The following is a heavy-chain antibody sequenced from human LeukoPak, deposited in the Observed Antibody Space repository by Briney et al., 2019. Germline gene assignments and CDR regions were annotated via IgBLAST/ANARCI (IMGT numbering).Heavy chain of an antibody. CDR2: IRYDGSNK. J-gene: IGHJ4*02. Sequence: GGSLRLSCAASGFTFSSYGMHWVRQAPGKGLEWVAFIRYDGSNKYYADSVKGRFTISRDNSKNTLYLQMNSLRAEDTAVYYCAKTPAPIAASHFDYWGQGTLVTVSS. D-gene: IGHD6-13*01. CDR3: AKTPAPIAASHFDY. CDR1: GFTFSSYG. V-gene: IGHV3-30*02.